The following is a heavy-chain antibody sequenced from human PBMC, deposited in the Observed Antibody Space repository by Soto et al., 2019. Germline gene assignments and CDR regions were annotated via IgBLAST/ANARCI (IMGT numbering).Heavy chain of an antibody. CDR1: EFTFSSYA. V-gene: IGHV3-23*01. D-gene: IGHD6-19*01. CDR2: ISGSGGST. CDR3: ATSRTSPGYSSGWAF. Sequence: EVQLLESGGGLVQPGGSLRLSCAASEFTFSSYAMSWVRQAPGKGLEWVSAISGSGGSTYYADSVKGRFTISRDNSKNTLYLQMNSLRAEDTAVYYCATSRTSPGYSSGWAFWGQGTMVTVSS. J-gene: IGHJ3*01.